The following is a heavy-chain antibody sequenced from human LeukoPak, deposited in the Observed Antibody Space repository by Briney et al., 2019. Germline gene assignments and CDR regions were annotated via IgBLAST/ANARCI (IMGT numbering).Heavy chain of an antibody. J-gene: IGHJ5*02. CDR3: ARALFLGDWLDR. V-gene: IGHV3-74*01. CDR1: GFTFSTYW. Sequence: GGSLRLSCAPSGFTFSTYWMHWVRQAPGEGRVWVSRIKSDGSSTSYAESVKGRFTISRDNDKSRLYLQMNSLRAEDRAVYYCARALFLGDWLDRWGQGTMVSV. CDR2: IKSDGSST. D-gene: IGHD3-16*01.